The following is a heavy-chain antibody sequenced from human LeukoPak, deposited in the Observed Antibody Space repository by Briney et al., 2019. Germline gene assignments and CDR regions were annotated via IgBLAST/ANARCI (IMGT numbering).Heavy chain of an antibody. CDR1: GYTFTSYD. CDR3: ARGHNIGWYVNWFDP. D-gene: IGHD6-19*01. Sequence: ASVKVSCKASGYTFTSYDSNWVRQASGQGLEWMGWMNPNSGNTGYAQKFRGRVTMTRNTSINTAYMELRNLRSEDTAVYFCARGHNIGWYVNWFDPWGQGTLVTVSS. CDR2: MNPNSGNT. J-gene: IGHJ5*02. V-gene: IGHV1-8*01.